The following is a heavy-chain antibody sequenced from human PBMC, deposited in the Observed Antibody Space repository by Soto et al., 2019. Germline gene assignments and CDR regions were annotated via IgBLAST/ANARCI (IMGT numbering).Heavy chain of an antibody. V-gene: IGHV4-59*01. D-gene: IGHD6-19*01. CDR1: GGSISSFY. Sequence: QVQLQESGPGLVKPSETLSLTCTVSGGSISSFYWSWIRQSPGRGLEWIGYIYYTGRTHYNPSLKSRLTISVDTSKNQFSLRLSSVTAADTAVYFCARGFRSGWYGDYFDSWGQGTLVTVSS. CDR3: ARGFRSGWYGDYFDS. J-gene: IGHJ4*02. CDR2: IYYTGRT.